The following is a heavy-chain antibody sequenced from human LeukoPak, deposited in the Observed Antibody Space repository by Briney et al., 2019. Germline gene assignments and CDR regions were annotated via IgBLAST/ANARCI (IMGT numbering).Heavy chain of an antibody. Sequence: GGSLRLACAASGFPISRYWMTWVRQAPGKGLEWVANIKQDGSVKYFGDSVKGRFTISRDNTKNSLSLQMSDLRPEDTAVYYCARAEEMVEVPDDAFDIWGQGTMVTVSS. CDR2: IKQDGSVK. CDR1: GFPISRYW. CDR3: ARAEEMVEVPDDAFDI. J-gene: IGHJ3*02. V-gene: IGHV3-7*01. D-gene: IGHD2-2*01.